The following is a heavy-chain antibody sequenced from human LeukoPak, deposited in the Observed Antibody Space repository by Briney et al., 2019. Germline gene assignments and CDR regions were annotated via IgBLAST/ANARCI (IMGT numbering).Heavy chain of an antibody. V-gene: IGHV3-64*01. CDR3: ARGEIALLAYSLEY. CDR2: INSNGGDT. D-gene: IGHD2-15*01. CDR1: GFTFSSYA. J-gene: IGHJ4*02. Sequence: GGSLRLSCAASGFTFSSYAMHWVRQAPGKGLEYVSAINSNGGDTYYANSVKGRFTISRDNSKNTLYLQMGNLRAEDLAVYYCARGEIALLAYSLEYWGQGALVTVSS.